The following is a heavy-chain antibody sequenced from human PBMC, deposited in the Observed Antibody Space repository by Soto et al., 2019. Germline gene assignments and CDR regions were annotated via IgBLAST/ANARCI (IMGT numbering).Heavy chain of an antibody. V-gene: IGHV5-51*01. D-gene: IGHD3-3*02. CDR1: GYSFTSYW. Sequence: GESMKLSCEGSGYSFTSYWIGWARQMPGKGLEWMGIIYPGDSDTRYSPSFQGQVTISADKSISTAYLQWSGLKASDTAMYYCATATLAYYSYGMDGWGQGTTVTVSS. CDR3: ATATLAYYSYGMDG. J-gene: IGHJ6*02. CDR2: IYPGDSDT.